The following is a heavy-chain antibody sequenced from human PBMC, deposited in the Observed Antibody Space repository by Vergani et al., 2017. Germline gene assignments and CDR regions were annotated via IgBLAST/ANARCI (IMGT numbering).Heavy chain of an antibody. CDR1: GFTFSSYS. CDR3: ARDPTSSTHYYYYYYYMDV. J-gene: IGHJ6*03. CDR2: ISSSSSYI. D-gene: IGHD2-2*01. Sequence: EVQLVESGGGLVKPGGSLRLSCAASGFTFSSYSMNWVRQAPGKGLEWVSSISSSSSYIYYADSVKGRFTISRDNAKNTLYLQMNSLRAEDTAVYYCARDPTSSTHYYYYYYYMDVWGKGTTVTVSS. V-gene: IGHV3-21*01.